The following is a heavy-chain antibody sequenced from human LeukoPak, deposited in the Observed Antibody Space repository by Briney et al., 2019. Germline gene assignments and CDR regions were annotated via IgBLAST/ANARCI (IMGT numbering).Heavy chain of an antibody. CDR1: GYTFTDSY. CDR3: TRDLRYCSGGFCYEDY. CDR2: IIPNSGGT. V-gene: IGHV1-2*02. J-gene: IGHJ4*02. D-gene: IGHD2-15*01. Sequence: ASVKVSCKASGYTFTDSYIHGVRQAPGQGLEWMGWIIPNSGGTNYAQKFQGRVTMTRDTSISTAYLELSALRSEDTAVYFCTRDLRYCSGGFCYEDYWGQGTLATVSS.